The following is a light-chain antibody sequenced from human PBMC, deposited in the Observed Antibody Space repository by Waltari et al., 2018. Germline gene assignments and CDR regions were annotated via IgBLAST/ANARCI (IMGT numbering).Light chain of an antibody. CDR3: QQYGSSLLT. Sequence: SCRASPSVSSSYLAWYQQKPGQAPRLLIYGASSRATGIPDRFSGSGSGTDFTLTISRLEPEDFAVYYCQQYGSSLLTFGQGTRLEIK. CDR1: PSVSSSY. CDR2: GAS. V-gene: IGKV3-20*01. J-gene: IGKJ5*01.